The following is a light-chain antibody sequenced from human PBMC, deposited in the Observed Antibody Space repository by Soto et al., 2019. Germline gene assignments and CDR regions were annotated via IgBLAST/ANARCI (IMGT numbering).Light chain of an antibody. CDR3: QQYAYSRT. Sequence: DVQMTQSPSTLSASVGDSVTITCRASQSIAASLAGYQLRPGEAPKLLIYDVSNLESVFPSRFSGSGSGTECSRTIRRLHPADFATYYCQQYAYSRTFGQATQVEIK. J-gene: IGKJ1*01. CDR2: DVS. V-gene: IGKV1-5*01. CDR1: QSIAAS.